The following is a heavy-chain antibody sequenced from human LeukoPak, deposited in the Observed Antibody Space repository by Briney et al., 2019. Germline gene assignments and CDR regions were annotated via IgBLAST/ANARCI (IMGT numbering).Heavy chain of an antibody. V-gene: IGHV3-23*01. J-gene: IGHJ3*02. CDR1: GVTFSNYA. CDR2: ISGSSGST. Sequence: GSLRLSCAASGVTFSNYAMSWVRQAPGKGLEWVSVISGSSGSTYYADAVKGRFTISRDNSKNTLYLQMDSLRAEDTAMYYCAKDIVVVPAARDAFDIWGQGTMVTVSS. D-gene: IGHD2-2*01. CDR3: AKDIVVVPAARDAFDI.